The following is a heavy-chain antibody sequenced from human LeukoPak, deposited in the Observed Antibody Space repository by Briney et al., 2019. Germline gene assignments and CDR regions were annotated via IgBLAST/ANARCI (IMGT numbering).Heavy chain of an antibody. CDR1: GGSFTGFY. J-gene: IGHJ5*02. V-gene: IGHV4-34*01. CDR3: AAIVVRGSQSWFDP. CDR2: INHRGTT. Sequence: SETLSLTSAVSGGSFTGFYWSWLRQCPGTGLEWRGEINHRGTTNYNPSFKSRVTVSADMSKNEFSLRMSLLTAADTAVYYCAAIVVRGSQSWFDPWGQGTLVTVSS. D-gene: IGHD3-10*01.